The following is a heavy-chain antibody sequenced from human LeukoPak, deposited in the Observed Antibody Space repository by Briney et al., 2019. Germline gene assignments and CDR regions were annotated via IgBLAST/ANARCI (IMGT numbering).Heavy chain of an antibody. CDR3: ASLYCTRNSCYFLDP. Sequence: SETLSLTCTVSGGSIRSSYYYWGWIRQPPGKGLEWIGYRYYSGSTNYNPSLKSRVSISEDTSKNQFSLKLSSVTAADTAVYYCASLYCTRNSCYFLDPWGQGTLVTVSS. D-gene: IGHD2-2*01. CDR2: RYYSGST. J-gene: IGHJ5*02. V-gene: IGHV4-61*05. CDR1: GGSIRSSYYY.